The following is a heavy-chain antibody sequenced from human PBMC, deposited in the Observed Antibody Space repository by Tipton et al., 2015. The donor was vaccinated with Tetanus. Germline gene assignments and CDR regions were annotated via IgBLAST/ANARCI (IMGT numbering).Heavy chain of an antibody. V-gene: IGHV4-61*08. D-gene: IGHD3-3*01. J-gene: IGHJ4*02. CDR3: ARIHDFLSGHFDF. CDR2: VHYSGRT. Sequence: GLVKPSETLSLTCSVSGGSVSSGDYDWNWIRQPPGKGLEWIGYVHYSGRTNNSPSLKSRVTLSIDKSKNQFSLRLTSVTAADTAVYYCARIHDFLSGHFDFWGQGILVTVSS. CDR1: GGSVSSGDYD.